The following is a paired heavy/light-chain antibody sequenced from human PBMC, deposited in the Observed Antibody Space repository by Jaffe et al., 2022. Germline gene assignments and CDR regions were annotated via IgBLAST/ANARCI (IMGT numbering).Heavy chain of an antibody. CDR2: ISSMGSSI. J-gene: IGHJ6*03. CDR3: ARGAHGYYYYYMDV. Sequence: EVQMVESGGGLVQPGGSLRLSCEASGFTFNNYEMNWVRQAPGKGLEWLSYISSMGSSIYYAESVKGRFTISRDNTRNSLYLQMNTLRAEDTAVYYCARGAHGYYYYYMDVWGKGTTVTVSS. CDR1: GFTFNNYE. V-gene: IGHV3-48*03.
Light chain of an antibody. Sequence: DIQMTQSPSSLSASVGDRVTITCRASQGITNFLAWYQQKPGKVPKLLIYAASTLQSGVPSRFSGSGSGTDFTLTISSLQPEDVATYYCQKYNSAPPWTFGQGTKVEIK. CDR1: QGITNF. CDR3: QKYNSAPPWT. V-gene: IGKV1-27*01. CDR2: AAS. J-gene: IGKJ1*01.